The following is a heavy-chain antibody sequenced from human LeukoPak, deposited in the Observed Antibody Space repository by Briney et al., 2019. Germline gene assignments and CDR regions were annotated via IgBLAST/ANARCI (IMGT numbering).Heavy chain of an antibody. Sequence: PGGSLRLSCAASGFTFSSYAMSWVRQAPRKRLEWVSVILDSGYSTYYANSVKGRFTISRDNSNNTLYLQMNSLRAEDTAVYYCAKLGGHPLHNYYVGVWGKGTTVAVSS. CDR2: ILDSGYST. J-gene: IGHJ6*03. D-gene: IGHD3-16*01. CDR3: AKLGGHPLHNYYVGV. V-gene: IGHV3-23*01. CDR1: GFTFSSYA.